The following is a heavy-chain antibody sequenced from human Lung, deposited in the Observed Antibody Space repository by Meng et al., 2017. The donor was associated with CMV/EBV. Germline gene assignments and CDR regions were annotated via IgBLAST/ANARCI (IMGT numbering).Heavy chain of an antibody. CDR1: GGSSSGYF. Sequence: LXCAVYGGSSSGYFWSWNRQPPGRGLEWIGEFDHSGRANDNPSLKSRVTISVDTYNNQFTLKLTSLTAADTAVYYCARAYNSGHTPIEYLGQGALVTVSS. CDR2: FDHSGRA. CDR3: ARAYNSGHTPIEY. D-gene: IGHD5-18*01. J-gene: IGHJ4*02. V-gene: IGHV4-34*01.